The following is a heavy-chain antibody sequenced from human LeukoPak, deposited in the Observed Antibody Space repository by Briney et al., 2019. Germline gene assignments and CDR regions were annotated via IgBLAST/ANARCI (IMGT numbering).Heavy chain of an antibody. Sequence: GGSLRLSCAASGLTFDDYGMSWVRQAPGKGLEWVSGINWNGGSTGYADSVKGRFTISRDNAKNSLYLQMNSLRAEDTALYHCARNGPLGYCSSTSCSNNWFDPWGQGTLVTVSS. CDR2: INWNGGST. V-gene: IGHV3-20*01. CDR3: ARNGPLGYCSSTSCSNNWFDP. CDR1: GLTFDDYG. D-gene: IGHD2-2*01. J-gene: IGHJ5*02.